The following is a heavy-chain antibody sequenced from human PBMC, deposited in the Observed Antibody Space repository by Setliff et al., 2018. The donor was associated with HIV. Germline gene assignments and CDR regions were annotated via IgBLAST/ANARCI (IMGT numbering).Heavy chain of an antibody. CDR1: GFTVNTYS. CDR3: ATSLPPGISYVYDAFDI. V-gene: IGHV3-48*04. D-gene: IGHD3-16*01. J-gene: IGHJ3*02. CDR2: ISSSGTTM. Sequence: VGSLRLSCAASGFTVNTYSMSWVRQAPGKGLEWLSYISSSGTTMHYADSVRGRFTISRDNAKNSLYLQMNSLRAEDTAVYYCATSLPPGISYVYDAFDIWGQGTMVTVSS.